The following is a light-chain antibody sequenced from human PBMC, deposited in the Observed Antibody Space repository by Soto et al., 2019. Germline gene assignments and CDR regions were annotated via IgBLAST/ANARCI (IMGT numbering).Light chain of an antibody. J-gene: IGKJ4*01. CDR2: GAS. V-gene: IGKV3-20*01. Sequence: EIVLTQSPGTLSLSPGERATLSCRASQSVSSSYLAWYQQKPGQAPRLLIYGASSRATGIPDRFSGSGSGTVFTLTISILEPDDFAVYYCQQYGSSPLSFGGGTKVDIK. CDR1: QSVSSSY. CDR3: QQYGSSPLS.